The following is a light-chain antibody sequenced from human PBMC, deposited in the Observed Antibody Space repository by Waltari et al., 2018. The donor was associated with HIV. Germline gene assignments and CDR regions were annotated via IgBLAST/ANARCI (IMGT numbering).Light chain of an antibody. CDR1: ELGDKY. CDR2: QDD. Sequence: SYEVTQPPSVAVSPGQTASITCSGYELGDKYTCWYQQKPGQSPLLVIYQDDKRPSGIPARFSASSSGHTATLTISGTLPMDEADYYCQAWGSTTSGVFGRGIKLTVL. V-gene: IGLV3-1*01. CDR3: QAWGSTTSGV. J-gene: IGLJ2*01.